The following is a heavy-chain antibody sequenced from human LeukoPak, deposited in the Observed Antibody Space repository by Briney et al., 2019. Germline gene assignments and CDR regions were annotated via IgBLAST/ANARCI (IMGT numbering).Heavy chain of an antibody. Sequence: TSETLSLTCTVSGGSISSYYWSWIRQPPGKGLEWIGHIYYSGRSNYNPSLKSRVTISVDKSKNQFSLKLSSVTAADTAVYYCARIAAAGTLDYWGQGTLVTVSS. J-gene: IGHJ4*02. CDR2: IYYSGRS. D-gene: IGHD6-13*01. CDR1: GGSISSYY. CDR3: ARIAAAGTLDY. V-gene: IGHV4-59*12.